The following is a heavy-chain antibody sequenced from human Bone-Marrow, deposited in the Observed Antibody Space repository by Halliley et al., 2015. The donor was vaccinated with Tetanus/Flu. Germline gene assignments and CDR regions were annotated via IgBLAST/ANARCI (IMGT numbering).Heavy chain of an antibody. J-gene: IGHJ4*02. CDR3: AGGGGNIGNHGFDY. V-gene: IGHV1-18*01. CDR1: GYTFSSNG. D-gene: IGHD1-26*01. Sequence: QLVQSGAEVKKPGASVKISCKASGYTFSSNGISWVRHAPGQGLEWMGWVSGYNGNTNHAQKFQGRVSLTTDTFTNTAYMELRSLRSDDTAIYYCAGGGGNIGNHGFDYWGQGTLFTVSS. CDR2: VSGYNGNT.